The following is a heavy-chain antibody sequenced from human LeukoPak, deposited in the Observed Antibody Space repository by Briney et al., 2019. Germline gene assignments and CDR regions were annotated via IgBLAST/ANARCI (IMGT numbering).Heavy chain of an antibody. J-gene: IGHJ4*02. CDR2: IYYRGST. D-gene: IGHD2-15*01. Sequence: SETLSLTCTVSGGSISSSSYYWGWIRQPPGKGLEWIGSIYYRGSTYHNPSLKSRVTISVDTSKNQLSLKLSSVTAADTVVYYCARRWRFDYWGQGTLVTVSS. V-gene: IGHV4-39*01. CDR3: ARRWRFDY. CDR1: GGSISSSSYY.